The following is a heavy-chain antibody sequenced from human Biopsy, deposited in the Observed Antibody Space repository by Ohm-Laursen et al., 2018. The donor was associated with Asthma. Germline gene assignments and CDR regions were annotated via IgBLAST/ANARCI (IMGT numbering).Heavy chain of an antibody. Sequence: SLRLSCTASGFRFDDYAMYWVRQAPGKGLEWVAGISWNSGNIGYAVSVKGRFTVPRDNAKNSLFLQMNSLRAEDTAVYYCARDPGGFNPWGQGTLVTVSS. CDR1: GFRFDDYA. J-gene: IGHJ5*02. D-gene: IGHD3-10*01. CDR2: ISWNSGNI. V-gene: IGHV3-9*01. CDR3: ARDPGGFNP.